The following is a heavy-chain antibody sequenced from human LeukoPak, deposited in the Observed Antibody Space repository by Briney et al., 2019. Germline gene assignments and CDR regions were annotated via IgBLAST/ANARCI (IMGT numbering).Heavy chain of an antibody. J-gene: IGHJ5*02. CDR3: AKGHSNFDP. CDR2: ISGGGDST. Sequence: GGSLRLSCAASGFTFSNYAMSWVRQAPGKGLEWVSAISGGGDSTYYADSVKGRFTISRDNSKNTLSLQMNSLRAEDTAVYYCAKGHSNFDPWGQGTLVTVSS. CDR1: GFTFSNYA. D-gene: IGHD5-18*01. V-gene: IGHV3-23*01.